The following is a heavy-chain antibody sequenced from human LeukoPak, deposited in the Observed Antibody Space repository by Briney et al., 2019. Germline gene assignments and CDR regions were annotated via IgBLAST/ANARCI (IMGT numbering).Heavy chain of an antibody. D-gene: IGHD3-10*01. V-gene: IGHV3-21*01. J-gene: IGHJ4*02. CDR3: ARAGQEWFGELGFDS. CDR1: GFTFSDYS. CDR2: TSSGSSWI. Sequence: GGSLRLSCAASGFTFSDYSMNWVRQTPGKGLEWVASTSSGSSWIYYADSVRGRFTISRDNAKNSLFLQMNSLRVEDTAVYYCARAGQEWFGELGFDSWGQGTLVTVSS.